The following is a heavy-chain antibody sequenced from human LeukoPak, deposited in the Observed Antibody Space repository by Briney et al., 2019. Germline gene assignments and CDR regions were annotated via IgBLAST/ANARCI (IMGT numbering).Heavy chain of an antibody. J-gene: IGHJ6*02. V-gene: IGHV1-69*01. D-gene: IGHD5-24*01. CDR3: ARVQRHRDGYNPYYYYYGMDV. CDR2: IIPIFGTA. CDR1: GGTFISYA. Sequence: GSSVKVSCKASGGTFISYAISWVRQAPGQGLEWMGGIIPIFGTANYAQKFQGRVTITADESTSTAYMELSSLRSEDTAVYYCARVQRHRDGYNPYYYYYGMDVWGQGTTVTVSS.